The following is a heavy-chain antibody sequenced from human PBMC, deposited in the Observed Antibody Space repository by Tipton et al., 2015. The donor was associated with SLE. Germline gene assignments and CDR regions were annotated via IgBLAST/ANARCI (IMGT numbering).Heavy chain of an antibody. V-gene: IGHV3-11*04. CDR3: ARGIAVAGTFYY. D-gene: IGHD6-19*01. CDR2: ISSSGSTI. Sequence: SLRLSCAASGFTFSDYYMSWIRQAPGKGLEWVSYISSSGSTIYHADSVKGRFTISRDNAKNALYLQMNSLRAADTAVYYCARGIAVAGTFYYWGQGTLVTVSS. J-gene: IGHJ4*02. CDR1: GFTFSDYY.